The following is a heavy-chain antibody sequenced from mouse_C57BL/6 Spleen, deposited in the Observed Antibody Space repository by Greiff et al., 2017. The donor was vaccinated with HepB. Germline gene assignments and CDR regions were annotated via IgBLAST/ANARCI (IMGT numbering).Heavy chain of an antibody. D-gene: IGHD2-4*01. CDR3: ERSNSYDYETWFAY. V-gene: IGHV1-4*01. CDR2: INPSSGYT. Sequence: VQLQQSGAELARPGASVKMSCKASGYTFTSYTMHWVKQRPGQGLEWIGYINPSSGYTKYNQKFKDKATLTADKSSSTAYMQLSSLTSEDSAVYYCERSNSYDYETWFAYWGQGTLVTVSA. CDR1: GYTFTSYT. J-gene: IGHJ3*01.